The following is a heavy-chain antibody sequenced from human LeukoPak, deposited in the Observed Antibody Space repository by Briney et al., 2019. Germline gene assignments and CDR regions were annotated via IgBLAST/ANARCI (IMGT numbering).Heavy chain of an antibody. J-gene: IGHJ3*02. CDR2: IGITSEYI. D-gene: IGHD4-17*01. V-gene: IGHV3-23*01. CDR3: AKDPNGDYVGAFDT. Sequence: GGPLRLSCAASGFTITAYAMSWVRQSPGKGLEWVSGIGITSEYIHYADSVKGRFTISRDNSKNTVYLEMSSLRAEDAAVYYCAKDPNGDYVGAFDTWGQGTMVIVSS. CDR1: GFTITAYA.